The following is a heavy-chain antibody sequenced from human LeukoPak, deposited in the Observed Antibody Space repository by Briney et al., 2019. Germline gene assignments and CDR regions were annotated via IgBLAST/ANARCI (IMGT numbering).Heavy chain of an antibody. V-gene: IGHV4-59*01. CDR3: ARTTTVRGTYYMDV. D-gene: IGHD3-10*01. CDR2: IYYSGST. Sequence: PSETLSLTCTVSDGSINGYYWSWIRQPPGKGLEWIGYIYYSGSTNYNPSLKSRVTISVDTSKNQFSLKLSSVTAADTAVYYCARTTTVRGTYYMDVWGKGTTVTVSS. J-gene: IGHJ6*03. CDR1: DGSINGYY.